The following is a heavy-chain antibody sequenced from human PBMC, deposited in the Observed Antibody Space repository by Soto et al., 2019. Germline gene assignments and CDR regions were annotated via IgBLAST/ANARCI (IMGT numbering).Heavy chain of an antibody. D-gene: IGHD4-17*01. V-gene: IGHV1-3*01. Sequence: ASAKVSCKASGYTFTRYSIHWVRQAPGQRLEWMGWINAGNGDTEYSQRYQGRVSLTGDTSANTVYVEVSSLTSEDTAMFYCALWDYDGYSAFYIWGQGTMDTVSS. J-gene: IGHJ3*02. CDR2: INAGNGDT. CDR3: ALWDYDGYSAFYI. CDR1: GYTFTRYS.